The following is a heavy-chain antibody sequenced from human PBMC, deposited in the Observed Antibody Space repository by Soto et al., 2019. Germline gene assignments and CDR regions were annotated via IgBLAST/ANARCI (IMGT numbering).Heavy chain of an antibody. Sequence: PSETLSLTCTVSGGSISSGDYYWSWIRQPPGKGLEWIGYIYYSGSTYYNPSLKSRVTISVDTSKNQFSLKLSSVTAADTAVYYCASSGSRGIGAFDIWGQGTMVTVSS. V-gene: IGHV4-30-4*01. J-gene: IGHJ3*02. D-gene: IGHD3-22*01. CDR3: ASSGSRGIGAFDI. CDR2: IYYSGST. CDR1: GGSISSGDYY.